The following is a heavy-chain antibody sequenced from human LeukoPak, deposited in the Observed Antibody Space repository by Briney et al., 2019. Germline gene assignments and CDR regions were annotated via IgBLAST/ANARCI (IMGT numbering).Heavy chain of an antibody. V-gene: IGHV3-21*01. J-gene: IGHJ4*02. CDR1: GITFSNYP. D-gene: IGHD3-22*01. CDR3: ARDIWFYDSGGLD. CDR2: ISSSSSYI. Sequence: PGGSLRLSCVGPGITFSNYPMSWVRQAPGKGPEWVSTISSSSSYIYYADSVRGRFTISRDNATNSLFLQMNSLRADDTAVYFCARDIWFYDSGGLDWSQGTLVTVSS.